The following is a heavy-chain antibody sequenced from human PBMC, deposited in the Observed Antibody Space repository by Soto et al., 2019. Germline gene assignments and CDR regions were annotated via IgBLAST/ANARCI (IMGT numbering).Heavy chain of an antibody. CDR3: AMKVPGSRPFDY. D-gene: IGHD6-19*01. V-gene: IGHV3-23*01. J-gene: IGHJ4*02. Sequence: LSLTCAASGFIFTSYAMNWVRQAPGKGLEWVSVISGSGADTYYADSVKGRFTISRDNSKNTLYLQMNSLRAEDTAVYYCAMKVPGSRPFDYWGQGTPVTVSS. CDR1: GFIFTSYA. CDR2: ISGSGADT.